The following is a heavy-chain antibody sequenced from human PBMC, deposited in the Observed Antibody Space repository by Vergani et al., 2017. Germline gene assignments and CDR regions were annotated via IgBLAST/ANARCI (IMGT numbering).Heavy chain of an antibody. Sequence: QVQLQESGPGLVKPSETLSLTCTVSGYSISSGYYWGWIRQPPGKGLEWIGSIYHSGSTYYNPSLKSRVTISVDTSKNQFSLKLSSVTAADTAVYYCARAVDRYYYDSSGGYWGQGTLVTVSS. J-gene: IGHJ4*02. V-gene: IGHV4-38-2*02. CDR2: IYHSGST. CDR3: ARAVDRYYYDSSGGY. D-gene: IGHD3-22*01. CDR1: GYSISSGYY.